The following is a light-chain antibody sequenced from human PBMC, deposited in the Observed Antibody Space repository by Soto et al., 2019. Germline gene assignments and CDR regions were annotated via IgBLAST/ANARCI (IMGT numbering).Light chain of an antibody. CDR3: ATWDNNLGAGV. V-gene: IGLV1-51*01. J-gene: IGLJ2*01. CDR1: GSNIENNY. Sequence: QSILTQPPSVTAAPGQKVTISCSGSGSNIENNYVSWFQQIPGKAPKLLIFDSNRRPSGIPDRFSGSKSGTSATLGITGLQTGDEADYYCATWDNNLGAGVFGGGTKLTVL. CDR2: DSN.